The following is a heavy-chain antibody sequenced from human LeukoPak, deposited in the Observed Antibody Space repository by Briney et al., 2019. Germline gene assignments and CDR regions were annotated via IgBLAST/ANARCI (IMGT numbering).Heavy chain of an antibody. V-gene: IGHV3-49*05. Sequence: NPGGSLRLSCTGSGFTFGDYAINWLRQAPGKGLEWVGFIRAKTYGGTTEIAASVKGRFTLSRDDSKSVAYLQMNSLKAEDTAVYYCVRRNSYAWGYFDYWGQGTLVTVSS. CDR1: GFTFGDYA. CDR3: VRRNSYAWGYFDY. CDR2: IRAKTYGGTT. J-gene: IGHJ4*02. D-gene: IGHD5-18*01.